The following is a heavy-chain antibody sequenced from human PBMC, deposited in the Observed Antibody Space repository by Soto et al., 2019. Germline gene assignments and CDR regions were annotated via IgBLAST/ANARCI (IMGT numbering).Heavy chain of an antibody. CDR2: ISGSGDST. V-gene: IGHV3-23*01. CDR3: ATGYSYAPFDP. J-gene: IGHJ5*02. CDR1: GFTFSSYA. D-gene: IGHD5-18*01. Sequence: GGSLRLSCAASGFTFSSYAMSWVRQAPGKGLEWISGISGSGDSTYYADSVKGRFTISRDNSKNTLYLQMNSLRAEDTAVYYCATGYSYAPFDPWGQGTLVTVSS.